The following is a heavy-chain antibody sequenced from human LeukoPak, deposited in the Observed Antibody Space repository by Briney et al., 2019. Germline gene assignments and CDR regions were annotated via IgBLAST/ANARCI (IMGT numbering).Heavy chain of an antibody. J-gene: IGHJ4*02. Sequence: ASVKVSCKASGYTFTGYYMHWVRQAPGQGLEWMGWINPNSGGTNYAQKFQGRVTMTRDTSISTAYMELSRLRSDDTAVYYCARGLSAGYSSGWYDYWGQGTLVTVSS. D-gene: IGHD6-19*01. V-gene: IGHV1-2*02. CDR2: INPNSGGT. CDR1: GYTFTGYY. CDR3: ARGLSAGYSSGWYDY.